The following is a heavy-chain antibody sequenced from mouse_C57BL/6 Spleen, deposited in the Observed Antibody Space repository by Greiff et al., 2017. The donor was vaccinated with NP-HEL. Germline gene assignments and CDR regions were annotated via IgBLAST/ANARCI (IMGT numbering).Heavy chain of an antibody. CDR1: GYTFTDYY. CDR3: AREDYGTYAMDY. V-gene: IGHV1-26*01. CDR2: INPNNGGT. D-gene: IGHD1-1*01. J-gene: IGHJ4*01. Sequence: EVQLQQSGPELVKPGASVKISCKASGYTFTDYYMNWVKQSHGKSLEWIGDINPNNGGTSYNQKFKGKATLTVDKSSSTAYMELRSLTSEDSAVYYCAREDYGTYAMDYWGQGTSVTVSS.